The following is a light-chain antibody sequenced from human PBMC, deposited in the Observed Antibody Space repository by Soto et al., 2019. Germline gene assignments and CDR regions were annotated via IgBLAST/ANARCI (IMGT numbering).Light chain of an antibody. V-gene: IGKV3-20*01. Sequence: DIVLTQSPGPLSLSAGERATLSCRASQSVSSSYLAWYQQKPGQAPRLLIYGASSRATGIPDRCSGRGSGTDFTLTISSLQSEDFAVYYCQQYGSSGWTFGQGTKVDIK. CDR2: GAS. J-gene: IGKJ1*01. CDR3: QQYGSSGWT. CDR1: QSVSSSY.